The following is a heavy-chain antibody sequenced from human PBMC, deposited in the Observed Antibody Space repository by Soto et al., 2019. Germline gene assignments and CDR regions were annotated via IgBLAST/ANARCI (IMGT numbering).Heavy chain of an antibody. D-gene: IGHD2-15*01. CDR3: ASAYCSGGSCYSGRVNFGAFDI. Sequence: GGSLRLSCAASGFTFSSYSMNWVRQAPGKGLEWVSSISSSSSYIYYAASVKGRFTNSRDNAKNSLYLQMNSLRAEDTAVYYCASAYCSGGSCYSGRVNFGAFDIWGQGTMVTVSS. CDR2: ISSSSSYI. J-gene: IGHJ3*02. V-gene: IGHV3-21*01. CDR1: GFTFSSYS.